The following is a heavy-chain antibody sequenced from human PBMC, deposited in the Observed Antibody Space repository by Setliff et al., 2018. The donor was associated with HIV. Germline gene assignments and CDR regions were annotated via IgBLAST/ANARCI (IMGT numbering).Heavy chain of an antibody. J-gene: IGHJ4*02. V-gene: IGHV4-4*07. CDR3: ATADYMYGRNIFDY. CDR1: GGSMSSYC. D-gene: IGHD5-12*01. CDR2: IYSTGTT. Sequence: SETLSLTCSVSGGSMSSYCWTWIRQSAGKGLEWIGHIYSTGTTNYNSSLKSRLTMSIDTSKNQFSLKLTSVTAADTAVYYCATADYMYGRNIFDYWDQGTLVTVSS.